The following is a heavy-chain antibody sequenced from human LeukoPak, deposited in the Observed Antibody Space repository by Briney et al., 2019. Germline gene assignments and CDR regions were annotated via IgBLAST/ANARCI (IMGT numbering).Heavy chain of an antibody. CDR2: INPNSGGT. CDR3: ARDRNVWSGPRFAFDI. V-gene: IGHV1-2*02. CDR1: GYTFTGYY. D-gene: IGHD3-3*01. Sequence: ASVKVSCKASGYTFTGYYMHWVRQAPGQGLEWMGWINPNSGGTNYAQKFQGRVTMTRDTSISTAYMELSRLRSDDTAVYYCARDRNVWSGPRFAFDIRGQGTMVTVSS. J-gene: IGHJ3*02.